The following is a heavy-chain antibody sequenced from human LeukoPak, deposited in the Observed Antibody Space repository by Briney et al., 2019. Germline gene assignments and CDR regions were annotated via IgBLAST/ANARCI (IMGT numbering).Heavy chain of an antibody. CDR3: AREASGYSYGLGYWFDP. CDR2: INPNSGGT. D-gene: IGHD5-18*01. Sequence: ASAKVSCKASGYTFTGYYMHWVRQAPGQGLEWMGWINPNSGGTNYAQKFQGRVTMTRDTSISTAYMELSRLRSDDTAVYYCAREASGYSYGLGYWFDPWGQGTLVTVSS. CDR1: GYTFTGYY. J-gene: IGHJ5*02. V-gene: IGHV1-2*02.